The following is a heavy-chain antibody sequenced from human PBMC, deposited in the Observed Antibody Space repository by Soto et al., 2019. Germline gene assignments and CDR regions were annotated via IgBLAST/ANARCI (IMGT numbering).Heavy chain of an antibody. J-gene: IGHJ4*02. CDR1: GFTFSSFR. CDR2: ISRSSDTI. Sequence: GGSLRLSCAASGFTFSSFRMNWVRQAPGKGLEWVSYISRSSDTIYYADSVKGRFTISRDNAKNSLYLQMNSLRADDAAVYYCAASESYHKAVYWGQGTLVTSPQ. CDR3: AASESYHKAVY. V-gene: IGHV3-48*01. D-gene: IGHD3-10*01.